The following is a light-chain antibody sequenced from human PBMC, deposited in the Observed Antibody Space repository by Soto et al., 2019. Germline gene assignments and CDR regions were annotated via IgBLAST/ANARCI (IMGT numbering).Light chain of an antibody. CDR1: QGIGND. V-gene: IGKV1-6*01. Sequence: AIQMTQSPSSLSASVGDRVTITCRSGQGIGNDLAWFQQRPGKAPKLLIYAASGLQTGVPSRFSRSGSGTDFALSISSLQPEYFATYYCLQDFDFPWTLGQGTKVEI. J-gene: IGKJ1*01. CDR2: AAS. CDR3: LQDFDFPWT.